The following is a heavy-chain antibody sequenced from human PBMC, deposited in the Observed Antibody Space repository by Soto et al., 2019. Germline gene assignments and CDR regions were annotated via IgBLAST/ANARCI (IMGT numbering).Heavy chain of an antibody. V-gene: IGHV1-46*01. J-gene: IGHJ6*02. CDR3: ARDGPPTTTGVGPSYTMDV. D-gene: IGHD3-3*01. CDR1: GYTFTSYQ. CDR2: INPSGGRI. Sequence: QMQLVQSGAEVKKPGASVKVSCKASGYTFTSYQMHWVRQAPGPGLGWMGIINPSGGRITYAPRFQGRVMMTRDTSTNTVYMELRSLRSEDTAVYYCARDGPPTTTGVGPSYTMDVWGQGTTVTVS.